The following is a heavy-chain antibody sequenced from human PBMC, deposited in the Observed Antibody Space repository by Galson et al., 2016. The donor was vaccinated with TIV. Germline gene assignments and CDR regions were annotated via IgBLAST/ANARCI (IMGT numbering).Heavy chain of an antibody. J-gene: IGHJ6*02. CDR1: GFNFKTFP. Sequence: SLRLSCAASGFNFKTFPIHWVRLAPGKGLEWVSLISSDGTNKYYADSVKGRFTISRDNSKNTVHLEMDSLRPEDTAMYFCATCISGPTLALYYHGMDVWGQWTTVTVSS. V-gene: IGHV3-30-3*01. CDR3: ATCISGPTLALYYHGMDV. CDR2: ISSDGTNK. D-gene: IGHD3-10*01.